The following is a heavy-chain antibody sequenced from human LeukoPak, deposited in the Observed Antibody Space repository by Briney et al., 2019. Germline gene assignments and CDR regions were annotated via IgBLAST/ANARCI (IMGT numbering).Heavy chain of an antibody. CDR3: ARLQNTGVGGRGLMDV. D-gene: IGHD2-8*01. CDR1: GGSISSSSYY. V-gene: IGHV4-39*01. J-gene: IGHJ6*03. Sequence: PSETLSLTCTVSGGSISSSSYYWGWIRQPPGQGLEWIGSIYYSGSTYYNPSLKSRVTISVDTSKNQFSLKLSSVTAADTAVYYCARLQNTGVGGRGLMDVWGKGTKVTVSS. CDR2: IYYSGST.